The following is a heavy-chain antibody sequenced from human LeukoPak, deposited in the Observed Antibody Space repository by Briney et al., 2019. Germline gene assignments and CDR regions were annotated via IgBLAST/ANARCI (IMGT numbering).Heavy chain of an antibody. J-gene: IGHJ3*02. CDR3: ARILLEWLPEDAFDI. Sequence: GASVMVSCKASGYTFTGYYMHWVRQAPGQGLEWMGWINPNSGGTNYAQKFQGRVTMTRDTSISTAYMELSRLRSDDTAVYYCARILLEWLPEDAFDIWGQGTMVTVSS. V-gene: IGHV1-2*02. CDR1: GYTFTGYY. CDR2: INPNSGGT. D-gene: IGHD3-3*01.